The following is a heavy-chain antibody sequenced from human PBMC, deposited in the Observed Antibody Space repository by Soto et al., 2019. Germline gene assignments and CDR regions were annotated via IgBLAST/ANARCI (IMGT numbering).Heavy chain of an antibody. D-gene: IGHD3-3*01. CDR3: ARTPWREAAYYFDF. CDR2: IFSTGST. J-gene: IGHJ4*02. Sequence: QVQLHESGPGLVKASETLSLTCTVSDDSINNYYWSWIRQPPGKGLEWIGYIFSTGSTEYNPSLKSRVTMSVDTSNNQFSLRLTSVTAADTAVYYCARTPWREAAYYFDFWGQGTLVSVSS. CDR1: DDSINNYY. V-gene: IGHV4-59*01.